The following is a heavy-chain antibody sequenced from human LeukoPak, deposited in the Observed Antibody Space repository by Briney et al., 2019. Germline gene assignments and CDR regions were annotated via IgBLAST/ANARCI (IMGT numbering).Heavy chain of an antibody. CDR2: IYYSGST. Sequence: PSETLSLTFTVSGFSISSSSYYWGWIRQPPGKGLEWIGRIYYSGSTYYNPSLKSRVTISVDTSKNQFSLKLSSVTAADTVFFFKQKTAYDILTGYYNVDYWGQGTLVTVSS. V-gene: IGHV4-39*01. CDR1: GFSISSSSYY. D-gene: IGHD3-9*01. CDR3: QKTAYDILTGYYNVDY. J-gene: IGHJ4*02.